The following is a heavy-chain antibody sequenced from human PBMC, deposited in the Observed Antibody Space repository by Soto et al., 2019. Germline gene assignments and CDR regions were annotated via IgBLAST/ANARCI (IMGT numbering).Heavy chain of an antibody. CDR3: AKAAGSSGWFNHFDY. Sequence: GESLKISCAASGFTFSSYSMNWVRQAPGKGLEWVSYISSSSSTIYYADSVRGRFTISRDNSKNTLYLQMNSLRVEDTAVYYCAKAAGSSGWFNHFDYWGQGTRVTVSS. D-gene: IGHD6-19*01. CDR1: GFTFSSYS. CDR2: ISSSSSTI. V-gene: IGHV3-48*01. J-gene: IGHJ4*02.